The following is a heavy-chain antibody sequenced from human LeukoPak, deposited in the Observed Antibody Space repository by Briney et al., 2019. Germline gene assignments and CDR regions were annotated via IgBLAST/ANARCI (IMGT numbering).Heavy chain of an antibody. J-gene: IGHJ5*02. V-gene: IGHV3-23*01. Sequence: GGSLRLSCAASGFTFSSYWMSWVRQAPGKGLEWVSAISGSGGSTYYADSVKGRFTISRDNSKNTLYLQMNSLRAEDTAVYYCARDRGRSSTNDNWFDPWGQGTLVTVSS. CDR2: ISGSGGST. CDR1: GFTFSSYW. D-gene: IGHD2-2*01. CDR3: ARDRGRSSTNDNWFDP.